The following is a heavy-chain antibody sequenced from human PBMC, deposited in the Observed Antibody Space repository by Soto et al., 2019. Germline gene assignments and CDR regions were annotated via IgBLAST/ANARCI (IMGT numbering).Heavy chain of an antibody. V-gene: IGHV3-11*01. CDR3: ERDLRAFGVASRFDP. J-gene: IGHJ5*02. CDR1: GLSFRDFY. CDR2: IGPSDTGI. D-gene: IGHD2-21*01. Sequence: QVHLVQSGGGLVKPGGSLRLSCEASGLSFRDFYMAWIRQAPGKGLEWVAFIGPSDTGIYYAESVKGRFTISRDNAKDSLFRQMQSLKGEDTALYYCERDLRAFGVASRFDPWGQGTLVTVSS.